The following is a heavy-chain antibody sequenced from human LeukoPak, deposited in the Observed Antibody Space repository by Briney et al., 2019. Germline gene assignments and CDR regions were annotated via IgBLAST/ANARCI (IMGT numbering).Heavy chain of an antibody. J-gene: IGHJ4*02. V-gene: IGHV3-7*03. Sequence: GGSLRLSCAASGFTFSRYWMSWVRQAPGKGLEWVANIKQDGGEIYYVDSVKGRFTISRDNAKNSVYLHMNSLRAEDTAVYYCARPDYYGSGSEFWGQGTLVTVSS. CDR3: ARPDYYGSGSEF. CDR2: IKQDGGEI. D-gene: IGHD3-10*01. CDR1: GFTFSRYW.